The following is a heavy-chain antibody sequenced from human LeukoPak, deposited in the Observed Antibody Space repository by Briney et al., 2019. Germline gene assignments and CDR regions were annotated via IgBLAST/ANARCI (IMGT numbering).Heavy chain of an antibody. J-gene: IGHJ4*02. CDR3: SRNGLVDFDY. Sequence: GGSLRLSCTTSGFAFDDFAMSWVRQPAGEGLEWVGFIRRRAYGGAAEYAASVKGRFIISRDDSKGIAYLQMNSLKTEDTAVYYCSRNGLVDFDYWGQGSRVIVSP. V-gene: IGHV3-49*04. CDR2: IRRRAYGGAA. CDR1: GFAFDDFA.